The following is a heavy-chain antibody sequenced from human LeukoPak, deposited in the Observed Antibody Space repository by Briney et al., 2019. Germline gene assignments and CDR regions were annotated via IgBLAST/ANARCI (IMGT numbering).Heavy chain of an antibody. D-gene: IGHD1-26*01. J-gene: IGHJ1*01. CDR3: ARDGVLYSVSYYDLIAEYFQH. CDR1: GFTFSSYA. CDR2: ISSNGGST. V-gene: IGHV3-64*01. Sequence: GGSLRLSCAASGFTFSSYAMHWVRQAPGKGLEYVSAISSNGGSTYYANSVKGRFTISRDNSKNTLYLQMGSLRAEDMAVYYCARDGVLYSVSYYDLIAEYFQHWGQGPLVTVSS.